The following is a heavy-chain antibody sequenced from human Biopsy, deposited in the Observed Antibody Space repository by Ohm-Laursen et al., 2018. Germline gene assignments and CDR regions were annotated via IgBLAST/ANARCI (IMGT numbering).Heavy chain of an antibody. Sequence: PSDTLSLTCLVSGGSVDDYFWNWIRQPAGKGLEWIGRIYSTGRSSAYHPSFQSRVTMSLDTSNKQFSLKLTSVTAADTAVYYCARTPGVAVAGRFFDLWGRGTLVTVSS. CDR2: IYSTGRSS. V-gene: IGHV4-4*07. CDR3: ARTPGVAVAGRFFDL. J-gene: IGHJ2*01. D-gene: IGHD6-19*01. CDR1: GGSVDDYF.